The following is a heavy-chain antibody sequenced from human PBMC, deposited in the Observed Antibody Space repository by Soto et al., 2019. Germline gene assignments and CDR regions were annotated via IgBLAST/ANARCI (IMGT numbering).Heavy chain of an antibody. CDR2: IYHSGST. Sequence: TLSLTCAVSGGSISSGGYSGSWIRQPPGKGLEWIGYIYHSGSTYYNPSLKSRVTISVDRSKNQFSLKLSSVTAADTAVYYCARSLFKRWLQWEFVAFDIWGQGTMVTVSS. J-gene: IGHJ3*02. CDR3: ARSLFKRWLQWEFVAFDI. V-gene: IGHV4-30-2*01. D-gene: IGHD5-12*01. CDR1: GGSISSGGYS.